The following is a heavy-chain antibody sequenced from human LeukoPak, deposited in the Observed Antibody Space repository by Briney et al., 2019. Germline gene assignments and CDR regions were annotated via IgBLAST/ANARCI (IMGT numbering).Heavy chain of an antibody. Sequence: PGGSLRLSCAASGFTFSSYGMHWVRQAPGKGLEWVAFIRYDGSNKYYADSVKGRFTISRDNAKLYLQMNSLRAEDTAVYYCAGGQGWHFDLWGLGTLITVSS. J-gene: IGHJ2*01. CDR1: GFTFSSYG. CDR2: IRYDGSNK. V-gene: IGHV3-30*02. D-gene: IGHD2-15*01. CDR3: AGGQGWHFDL.